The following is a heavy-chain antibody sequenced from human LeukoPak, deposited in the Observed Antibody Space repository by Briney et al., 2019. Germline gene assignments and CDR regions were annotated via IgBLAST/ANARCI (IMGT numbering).Heavy chain of an antibody. D-gene: IGHD1-26*01. J-gene: IGHJ4*02. Sequence: GGSLRLSCAASGFPFSSHGMSWVRQAPGKGLEWVSGIIGGGGSTYYADSVKGRFTISRDNSKNTLYLQMNSLRAEDTAVYYCAKDPGSYRQFDYWGQGTLVTVSS. CDR2: IIGGGGST. CDR1: GFPFSSHG. V-gene: IGHV3-23*01. CDR3: AKDPGSYRQFDY.